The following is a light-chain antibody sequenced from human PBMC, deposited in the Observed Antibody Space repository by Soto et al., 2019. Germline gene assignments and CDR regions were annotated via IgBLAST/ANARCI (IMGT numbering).Light chain of an antibody. Sequence: IVMTQSPATLSRSPGERATLSCRASQSVATNLAWYQQKPGQAPRLLIYEASTRATGVPARFSGSGSGTGFTLIISSLQSEDFAVYYCQHHNFWPSFGQGTNLEIK. CDR2: EAS. CDR1: QSVATN. J-gene: IGKJ2*01. CDR3: QHHNFWPS. V-gene: IGKV3-15*01.